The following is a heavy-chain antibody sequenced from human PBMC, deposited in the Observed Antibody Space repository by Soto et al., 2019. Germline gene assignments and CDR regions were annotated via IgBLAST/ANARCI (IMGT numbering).Heavy chain of an antibody. CDR2: ISYDGSNK. V-gene: IGHV3-30*03. J-gene: IGHJ6*02. Sequence: GGSLRLSCAASGFTFSSYDMHWVRQAPGKGLEWVAVISYDGSNKYYADSVKGRFTISRDNSKNTLYLQMNSLRAEDTAVYYCARDPSEDGMDVWGQGTTVTVSS. CDR3: ARDPSEDGMDV. CDR1: GFTFSSYD.